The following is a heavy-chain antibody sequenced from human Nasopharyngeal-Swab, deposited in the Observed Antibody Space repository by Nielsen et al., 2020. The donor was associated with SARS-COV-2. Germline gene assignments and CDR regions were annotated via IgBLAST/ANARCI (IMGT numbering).Heavy chain of an antibody. CDR3: ARDGLDYDFWSAYFMDV. CDR2: MSYDGCDK. J-gene: IGHJ6*02. D-gene: IGHD3-3*01. V-gene: IGHV3-30*03. Sequence: GESLKISCAASGFAFSVYGMHWVRQAPGKGLEWVAVMSYDGCDKYYADSVKGRFTISRDNSKNTLYLQMNSLRAEDTAVYYCARDGLDYDFWSAYFMDVWGQGTTVTVSS. CDR1: GFAFSVYG.